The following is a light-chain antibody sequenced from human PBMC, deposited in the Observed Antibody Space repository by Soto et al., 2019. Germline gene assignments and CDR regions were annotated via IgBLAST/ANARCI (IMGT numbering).Light chain of an antibody. CDR2: DAS. J-gene: IGKJ1*01. V-gene: IGKV3-15*01. CDR1: QSVSSN. Sequence: EIVMTQSAATLSVSPGERATLSCRASQSVSSNLAWYQQKVGQAPRVLIYDASTRATGIPGRFSGSGSGTEFTLTISSLQSEDFAVYYFQQYNNLPETFGEATKVEIK. CDR3: QQYNNLPET.